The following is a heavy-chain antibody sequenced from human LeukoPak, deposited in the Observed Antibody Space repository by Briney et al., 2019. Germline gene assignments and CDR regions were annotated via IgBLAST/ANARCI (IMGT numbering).Heavy chain of an antibody. V-gene: IGHV5-51*01. CDR1: GYSFTSYW. J-gene: IGHJ3*02. D-gene: IGHD3-22*01. CDR3: ARLLVSSWGTQNQLVVNSGFDI. Sequence: GESLKISCKGSGYSFTSYWIGWVRQMPGKGLEWMGIIYPGDSDTRYSPSFQGQVTISADKSISTAYLQWSSLKASDTAMYYCARLLVSSWGTQNQLVVNSGFDIWGQGTMVTVSS. CDR2: IYPGDSDT.